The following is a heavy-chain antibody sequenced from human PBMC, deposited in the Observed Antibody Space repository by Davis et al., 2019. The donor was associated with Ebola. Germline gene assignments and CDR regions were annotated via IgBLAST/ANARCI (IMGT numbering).Heavy chain of an antibody. V-gene: IGHV4-4*02. J-gene: IGHJ1*01. D-gene: IGHD3-22*01. CDR3: ARQTYYYDSRGHSRAFQH. CDR2: IYHSGST. Sequence: MPSETLSLTCAVSGDSISSSNWWSWVRQPPGKGLEWIGEIYHSGSTNYNPSLKSRVTISVDTSKNQFSLKLNSVTAADTAVYYCARQTYYYDSRGHSRAFQHWGQGTLVTVSS. CDR1: GDSISSSNW.